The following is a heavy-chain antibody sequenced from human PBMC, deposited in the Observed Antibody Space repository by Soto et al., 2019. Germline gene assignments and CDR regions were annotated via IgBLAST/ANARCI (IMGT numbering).Heavy chain of an antibody. CDR2: IYWDDDK. CDR1: GFSLSTSGVG. CDR3: AHSPKRGYSGYAPGYYFDY. J-gene: IGHJ4*02. Sequence: QITLKESGPTLVKPTQTLTLTCTFSGFSLSTSGVGVGWIRQPPGKALEWLALIYWDDDKRYSPSLKSRLTITKDTSKNQVVLTMTNMDPVDTATYYCAHSPKRGYSGYAPGYYFDYWGQGTLVTVSS. D-gene: IGHD5-12*01. V-gene: IGHV2-5*02.